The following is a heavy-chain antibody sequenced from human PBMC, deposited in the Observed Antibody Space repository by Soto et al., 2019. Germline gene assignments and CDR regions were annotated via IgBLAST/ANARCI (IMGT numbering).Heavy chain of an antibody. CDR3: ARQFGLESGTGQYSSGWYPFDY. V-gene: IGHV1-18*01. D-gene: IGHD6-19*01. Sequence: GASVKVSCKASGYTFTSYGISWVRQAPGQGLEWMGWISAYNGNTNYAQKLQGRVTMTTDTSTSTAYMELRSLRSDDTAVYYCARQFGLESGTGQYSSGWYPFDYWGQGTLVTVSS. J-gene: IGHJ4*02. CDR2: ISAYNGNT. CDR1: GYTFTSYG.